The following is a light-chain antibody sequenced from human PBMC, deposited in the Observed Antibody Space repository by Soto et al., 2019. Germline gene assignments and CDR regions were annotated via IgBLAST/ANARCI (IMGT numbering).Light chain of an antibody. CDR1: QSISTSY. CDR3: QQYGSSPRT. J-gene: IGKJ1*01. Sequence: EIGLTQSPCTVSLSTGERATLSCRASQSISTSYLAWYQQKPGQAPRLLIYGASSRATGIPDRFSGSGSGTDFTLTISRLEPEDFAVYYCQQYGSSPRTFGQGTKVDIK. V-gene: IGKV3-20*01. CDR2: GAS.